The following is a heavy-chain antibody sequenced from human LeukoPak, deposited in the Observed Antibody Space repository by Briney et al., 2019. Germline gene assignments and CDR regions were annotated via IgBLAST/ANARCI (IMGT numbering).Heavy chain of an antibody. CDR3: AMGSTSSWIDY. V-gene: IGHV3-74*01. CDR2: INSDGSSR. Sequence: GGSLRLSCAASGFTFSSYWMHWVRQAPGKGLVWVSRINSDGSSRSHADSVKGRFTISRDNAKNTVYLQMNSLRVEDTAVYYCAMGSTSSWIDYWGQGTLVTVSS. J-gene: IGHJ4*02. D-gene: IGHD6-13*01. CDR1: GFTFSSYW.